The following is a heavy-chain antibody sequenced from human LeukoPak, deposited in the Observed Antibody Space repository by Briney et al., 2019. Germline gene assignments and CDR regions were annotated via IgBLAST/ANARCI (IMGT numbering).Heavy chain of an antibody. CDR1: GGSISSGDYY. Sequence: SQTLSLTCTVSGGSISSGDYYWSWIRQPPGKGLEWIGYIYYSGSTYYNPSLKSRVTISVDTSRNQFSLKLSSVTAADTAVYYCASLAVAGLSEGYWGQGTLVIVSS. CDR3: ASLAVAGLSEGY. CDR2: IYYSGST. J-gene: IGHJ4*02. D-gene: IGHD6-19*01. V-gene: IGHV4-30-4*01.